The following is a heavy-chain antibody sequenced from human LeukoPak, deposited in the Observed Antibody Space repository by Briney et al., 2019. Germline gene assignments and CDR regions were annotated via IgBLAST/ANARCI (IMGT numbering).Heavy chain of an antibody. CDR1: GFTFSDYH. V-gene: IGHV3-66*02. Sequence: PGGSLRLSCAASGFTFSDYHMSWIRQAPGKGLEWVSVIYSGGSTYYADSVKGRFTISRDNSKNTLYLQMNSLRAEDTAVYYCAREKDSSGYYYGGVDYWGQGTLVTVSS. CDR2: IYSGGST. J-gene: IGHJ4*02. CDR3: AREKDSSGYYYGGVDY. D-gene: IGHD3-22*01.